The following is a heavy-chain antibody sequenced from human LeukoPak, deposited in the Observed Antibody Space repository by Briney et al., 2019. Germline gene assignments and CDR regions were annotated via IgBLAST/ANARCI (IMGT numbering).Heavy chain of an antibody. CDR2: FDPEDGET. D-gene: IGHD3-3*01. Sequence: ASVKVSCKVSGYTLAELSMHWVRQAPGKGLEWMGGFDPEDGETIYAQKFQGRVTMTEDTSTDTAYMELSSLRSEATAVHYCATVPFGVVTKFDYWGQGTLVTVSS. CDR1: GYTLAELS. J-gene: IGHJ4*02. V-gene: IGHV1-24*01. CDR3: ATVPFGVVTKFDY.